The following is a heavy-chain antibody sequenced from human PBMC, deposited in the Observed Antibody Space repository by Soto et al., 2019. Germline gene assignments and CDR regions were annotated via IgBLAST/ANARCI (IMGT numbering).Heavy chain of an antibody. D-gene: IGHD2-2*01. J-gene: IGHJ4*02. CDR2: IGGSAGST. Sequence: GGSLRLSCAASGFTFSSYAMTWVRQAPGKGLEWVSSIGGSAGSTYYADSVKGRFTISRDNSKNTLYLQMNSLRVDDTAVYYCAKDQEQALAYQSFPEFWGQGTLVTVSS. CDR3: AKDQEQALAYQSFPEF. CDR1: GFTFSSYA. V-gene: IGHV3-23*01.